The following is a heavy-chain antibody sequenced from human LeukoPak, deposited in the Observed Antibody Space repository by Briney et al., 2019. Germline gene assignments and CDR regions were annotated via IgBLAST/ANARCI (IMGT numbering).Heavy chain of an antibody. CDR3: ARFAYCGGHCWYYFGY. V-gene: IGHV4-59*01. CDR2: IYSSGST. J-gene: IGHJ4*02. CDR1: VGSISSYY. Sequence: SETLSLTCTVFVGSISSYYWSWIRQPPGKGLEWIGYIYSSGSTNYNPSLKSRITISVDTSKNQFSLKLSSVTAADTAVYYCARFAYCGGHCWYYFGYWGQGSLVTVSS. D-gene: IGHD2-21*02.